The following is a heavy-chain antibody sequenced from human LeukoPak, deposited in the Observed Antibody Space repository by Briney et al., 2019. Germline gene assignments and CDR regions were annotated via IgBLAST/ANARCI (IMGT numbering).Heavy chain of an antibody. CDR1: GYTFTGYY. V-gene: IGHV1-2*02. J-gene: IGHJ6*02. Sequence: ASVKVSCKASGYTFTGYYMHWVQQAPGQGLEWMEWINPNNGGTNYAQKFQGRVTMTSDTSISTAYMELSRLRSDDTAVYYCARDRPAEGMDVWGQGTTVTVSS. CDR3: ARDRPAEGMDV. CDR2: INPNNGGT.